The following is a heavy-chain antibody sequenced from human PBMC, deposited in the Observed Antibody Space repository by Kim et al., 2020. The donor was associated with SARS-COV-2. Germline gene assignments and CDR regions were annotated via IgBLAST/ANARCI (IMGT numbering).Heavy chain of an antibody. J-gene: IGHJ4*02. D-gene: IGHD6-13*01. Sequence: GGSLRLSCAASGFTFDDYGMSWVRQAPGKGLEWVSGINWNGGSTGYADSVKGRFTISRDNAKNSLYLQMNSLRAEDTALYHCARGGNEPGIAAAGSHFDYWGQGTLVTVSS. CDR2: INWNGGST. CDR3: ARGGNEPGIAAAGSHFDY. CDR1: GFTFDDYG. V-gene: IGHV3-20*01.